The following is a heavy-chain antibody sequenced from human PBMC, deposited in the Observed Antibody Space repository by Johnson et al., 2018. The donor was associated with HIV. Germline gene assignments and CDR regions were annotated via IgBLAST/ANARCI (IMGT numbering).Heavy chain of an antibody. D-gene: IGHD3-22*01. CDR1: GFTFSNYA. Sequence: QVQLVESGGGVVQPGGSLRLSCAASGFTFSNYAMHWVRQAPGKGLEWVAVISYDGSNKYYADSVKGRFTISRDNSKNTLYLQMNSLRLEDTAVYYCARCGAIVVAYDAFDIWGQGTMVTVSS. CDR2: ISYDGSNK. CDR3: ARCGAIVVAYDAFDI. V-gene: IGHV3-30*04. J-gene: IGHJ3*02.